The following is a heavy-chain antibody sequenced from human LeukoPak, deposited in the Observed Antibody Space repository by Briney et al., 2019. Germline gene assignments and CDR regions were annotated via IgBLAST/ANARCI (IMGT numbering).Heavy chain of an antibody. CDR3: ARHPNYYGAG. CDR1: GGSISSSTW. Sequence: TSGTLSLTCAVSGGSISSSTWWSWVRQPPGKGLEWIGQVYHSGTTNYNPSLKSRVTISIDESNNRFFLNLTSVTAADTAIYYCARHPNYYGAGRGPGTLVTVSS. J-gene: IGHJ4*02. CDR2: VYHSGTT. D-gene: IGHD3-10*01. V-gene: IGHV4-4*02.